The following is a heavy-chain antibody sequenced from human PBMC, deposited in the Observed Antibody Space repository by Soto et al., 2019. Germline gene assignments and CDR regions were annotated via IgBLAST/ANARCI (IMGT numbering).Heavy chain of an antibody. D-gene: IGHD6-13*01. J-gene: IGHJ4*02. Sequence: QVQLVESGGGVVQPGRSLRLSCAASGFTFSSYGMYWVRQAPGKGLEWVAVISYDGSNKYYADSVKGRFTISRDNSKNALYLQMNCLRAEDTAVYYWAKALIAAAGTGSYFDYWGQGTLVTVSS. V-gene: IGHV3-30*18. CDR3: AKALIAAAGTGSYFDY. CDR2: ISYDGSNK. CDR1: GFTFSSYG.